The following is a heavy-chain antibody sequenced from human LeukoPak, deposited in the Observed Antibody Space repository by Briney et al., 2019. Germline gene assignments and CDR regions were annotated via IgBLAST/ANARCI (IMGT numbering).Heavy chain of an antibody. J-gene: IGHJ6*03. D-gene: IGHD2-15*01. CDR2: IYNGGSA. CDR3: ARLVGGVTRRWSYYYYYMDV. CDR1: GGSITSYY. Sequence: SETLSLTCTVSGGSITSYYWGWIRQPPGKGLEWFGYIYNGGSAKYNPSLKSRVTISIDTSKNQFSLQLSSVTAADTAVYYCARLVGGVTRRWSYYYYYMDVWGKGTTVTVSS. V-gene: IGHV4-4*09.